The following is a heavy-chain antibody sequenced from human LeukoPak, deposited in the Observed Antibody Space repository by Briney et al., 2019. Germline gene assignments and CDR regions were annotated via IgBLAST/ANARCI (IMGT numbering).Heavy chain of an antibody. J-gene: IGHJ4*02. V-gene: IGHV3-15*01. CDR3: TTDLEAVAGVFDY. Sequence: GGTLRLSCAASGFTFSNAWMSWVREAPGKGVGWVGRIKSKTDGGTTDYAAPVKGGFTISKDDSKNTLYLQMNSLKTEDTAVYYCTTDLEAVAGVFDYWGQGTLVTVSS. CDR1: GFTFSNAW. D-gene: IGHD6-19*01. CDR2: IKSKTDGGTT.